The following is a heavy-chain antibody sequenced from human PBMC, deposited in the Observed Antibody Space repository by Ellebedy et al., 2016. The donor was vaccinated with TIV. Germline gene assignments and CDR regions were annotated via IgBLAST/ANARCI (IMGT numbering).Heavy chain of an antibody. Sequence: AASVKVSCKASGYSFTTHGISWVRQAPGQGLEWMGWISGYNGKTHYAQNLQGRVTMTTDTSTSTAYMELRSLRSDDTAIYYFAKDFLGPPEYNWNDGWFDPWGQGTLVTVSS. CDR3: AKDFLGPPEYNWNDGWFDP. D-gene: IGHD1-20*01. V-gene: IGHV1-18*01. J-gene: IGHJ5*02. CDR1: GYSFTTHG. CDR2: ISGYNGKT.